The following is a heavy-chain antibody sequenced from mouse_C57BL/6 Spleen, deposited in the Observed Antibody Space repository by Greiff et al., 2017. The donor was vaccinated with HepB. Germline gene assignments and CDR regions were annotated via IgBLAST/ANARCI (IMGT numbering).Heavy chain of an antibody. Sequence: EVQLQESGPELVKPGASVKISCKASGYTFTDYYMNWVKQSHGKSLEWIGDINPNNGGTSYNQKFKGKATLTVDKSSSTAYMELRSLTSEDSAVYYCARGLGRGDAMDYWGQGTSVTVSS. CDR1: GYTFTDYY. V-gene: IGHV1-26*01. CDR3: ARGLGRGDAMDY. CDR2: INPNNGGT. J-gene: IGHJ4*01. D-gene: IGHD4-1*01.